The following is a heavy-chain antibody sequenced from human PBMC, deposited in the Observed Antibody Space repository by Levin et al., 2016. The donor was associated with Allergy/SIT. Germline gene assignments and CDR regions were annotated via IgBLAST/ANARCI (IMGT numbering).Heavy chain of an antibody. CDR2: IGGTT. Sequence: GESLKISCAASGFTFSSYAMSWVRQAPGKGLEWVSAIGGTTQYADSVKGRFTVSRDNARNRVYLQMNSLRAEDTAVYYCARVSELGRFYYYMDVWGKGTTVIASS. J-gene: IGHJ6*03. CDR3: ARVSELGRFYYYMDV. CDR1: GFTFSSYA. D-gene: IGHD2-15*01. V-gene: IGHV3-23*01.